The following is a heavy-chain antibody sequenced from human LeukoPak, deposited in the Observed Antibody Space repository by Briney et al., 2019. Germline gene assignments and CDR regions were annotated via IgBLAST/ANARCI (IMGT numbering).Heavy chain of an antibody. CDR3: SRDRGYYDSGNYPTDY. D-gene: IGHD3-10*01. CDR2: INPNSGGT. J-gene: IGHJ4*01. CDR1: GYTFTGYF. V-gene: IGHV1-2*02. Sequence: ASVKVSSKTSGYTFTGYFIHWVRQAPGQGLEWMGWINPNSGGTNYAQKFQGRVTMTGDTSINTAYMELSRLTSDDTAVYYCSRDRGYYDSGNYPTDYWGQGTIGHVSS.